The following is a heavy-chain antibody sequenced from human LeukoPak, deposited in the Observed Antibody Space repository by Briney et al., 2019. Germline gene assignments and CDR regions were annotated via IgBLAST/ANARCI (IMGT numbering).Heavy chain of an antibody. J-gene: IGHJ4*02. CDR2: ISYDGGNK. D-gene: IGHD2-15*01. Sequence: GGSLRLSCAASGFTFSSYAMHWVRQAPGKGLEWVAVISYDGGNKYYADSVKGRFTISRDNSKNTLYLQMNSLRAEDTAVYYCARDQDLYSGGSFQYYFDYWGQGTLVTVSS. V-gene: IGHV3-30*04. CDR3: ARDQDLYSGGSFQYYFDY. CDR1: GFTFSSYA.